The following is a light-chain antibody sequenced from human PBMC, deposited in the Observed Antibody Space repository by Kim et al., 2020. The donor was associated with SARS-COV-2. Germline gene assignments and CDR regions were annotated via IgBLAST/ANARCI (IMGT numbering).Light chain of an antibody. J-gene: IGLJ3*02. CDR1: KLGDKY. CDR2: QDS. V-gene: IGLV3-1*01. Sequence: SYELTQPPSVSVSPGQTASITCSGDKLGDKYACWYQQKPGQPPVLVIYQDSKRPSGISERFSGSNSGNTATLTISGTQAMDEADYYCQAWDSSTWVFGGGTQLTVL. CDR3: QAWDSSTWV.